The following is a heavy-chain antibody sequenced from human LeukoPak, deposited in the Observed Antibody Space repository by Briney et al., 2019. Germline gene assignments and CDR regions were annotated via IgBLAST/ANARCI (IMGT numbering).Heavy chain of an antibody. Sequence: GASVKVSCKASGYTFTSYGISWVRQAPGQGLEWMGWINPNSGGTNYAQKFQGRVTMTRDTSISTAYMELSRLRSDDTAVYYCARVDTAMVKTYYFDYWGQGTLVTVSS. CDR1: GYTFTSYG. V-gene: IGHV1-2*02. J-gene: IGHJ4*02. CDR3: ARVDTAMVKTYYFDY. D-gene: IGHD5-18*01. CDR2: INPNSGGT.